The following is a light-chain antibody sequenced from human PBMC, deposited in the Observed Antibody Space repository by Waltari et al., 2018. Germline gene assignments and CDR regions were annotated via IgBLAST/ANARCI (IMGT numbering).Light chain of an antibody. CDR1: QGISSY. Sequence: IKLTQSPSSLSASVGDRVTITCRASQGISSYLAWYQQKPGKAPKLLIYAASTLQSGVPSRFSGSGSGTDFTLTISSLQPEDFATYYCQQLNSYPLMYTFGQGTKLEIK. J-gene: IGKJ2*01. CDR3: QQLNSYPLMYT. V-gene: IGKV1-9*01. CDR2: AAS.